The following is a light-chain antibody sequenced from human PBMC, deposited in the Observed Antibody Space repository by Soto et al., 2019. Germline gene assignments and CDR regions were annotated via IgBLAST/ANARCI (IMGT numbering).Light chain of an antibody. J-gene: IGKJ1*01. CDR2: DAS. CDR1: QSIRYW. V-gene: IGKV1-5*01. CDR3: QQYNILST. Sequence: DIQMTQSPSTLSASVGDRVTMTCRASQSIRYWLAWYQQKPGKAPKLLIYDASTLESGVPTRFSGSGSGAEFTLTISSLHHDDLANYYCQQYNILSTFGQGTRVEIK.